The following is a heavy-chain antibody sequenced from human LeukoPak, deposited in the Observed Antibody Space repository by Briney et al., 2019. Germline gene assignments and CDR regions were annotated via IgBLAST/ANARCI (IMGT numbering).Heavy chain of an antibody. CDR1: GFIFRNYG. J-gene: IGHJ4*02. CDR3: ARGNYYDRSGLDY. V-gene: IGHV3-33*01. D-gene: IGHD3-22*01. Sequence: PGGSLRLSCGASGFIFRNYGMHWVRQAPSKGLQWVAVIYSDGSDKNTADSVRGRFTISRDNSQNALYLQMNSLRAEDTAVYYCARGNYYDRSGLDYWGQGTLVTVSS. CDR2: IYSDGSDK.